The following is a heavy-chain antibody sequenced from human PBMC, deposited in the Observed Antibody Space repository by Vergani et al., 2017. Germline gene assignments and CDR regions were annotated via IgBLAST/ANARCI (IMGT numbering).Heavy chain of an antibody. J-gene: IGHJ4*02. CDR1: GFTLSNYD. Sequence: QVQLVESGGGVVQRGGSLRLSCATSGFTLSNYDMQWIRQGPGKGMEFMAFIQFDGSNQYYADSVKARFTLSRDFSKNTLYLQMNSLRTDDTATYYCAKHFRGWGIDYWGQGTQVIVSS. CDR3: AKHFRGWGIDY. V-gene: IGHV3-30*02. D-gene: IGHD3-16*01. CDR2: IQFDGSNQ.